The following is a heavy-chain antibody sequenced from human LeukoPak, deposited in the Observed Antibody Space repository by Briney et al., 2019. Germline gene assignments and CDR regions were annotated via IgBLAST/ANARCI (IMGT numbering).Heavy chain of an antibody. CDR2: ISSSGSTT. CDR1: GFTFSSYS. D-gene: IGHD2-21*01. V-gene: IGHV3-48*04. J-gene: IGHJ6*03. CDR3: ARCGVPFYYYYMDV. Sequence: GGSLRLSCAASGFTFSSYSMNWVRQAPGKGLEWISYISSSGSTTHYADSVKGRFTISRDNAKNSLYLQMNSLRAEDTAVYYCARCGVPFYYYYMDVWGKGTTVTVSS.